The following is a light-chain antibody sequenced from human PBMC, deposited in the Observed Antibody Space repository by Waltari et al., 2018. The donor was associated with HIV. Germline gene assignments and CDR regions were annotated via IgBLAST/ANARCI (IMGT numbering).Light chain of an antibody. CDR3: AVWYGSLSAQV. CDR1: SPNIGNNY. V-gene: IGLV1-47*01. CDR2: WNT. Sequence: QSVLTQSPSISGTPGQRVTISCSGSSPNIGNNYVSWYQQVPGTTPNPLIFWNTQRPSGFFDRSSGSVSGTSASLAISGLRADDEACYYCAVWYGSLSAQVFGGGTTLTVL. J-gene: IGLJ3*02.